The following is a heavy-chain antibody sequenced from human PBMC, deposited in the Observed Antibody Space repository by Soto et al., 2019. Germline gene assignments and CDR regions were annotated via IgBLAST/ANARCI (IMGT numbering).Heavy chain of an antibody. V-gene: IGHV1-46*01. D-gene: IGHD1-1*01. CDR3: ARDSGDTTLRQWGRSFDY. J-gene: IGHJ4*02. CDR1: GYTFTSYY. Sequence: QVQLVQSGAEVKKPGASVKVSCKASGYTFTSYYVHWVRQAPGQRLEWMGIINPSTGGTNYPQKFQGKFTTTRDTSMSTVYMELTSLRSEDAAIYYCARDSGDTTLRQWGRSFDYWGQGTLVTVSS. CDR2: INPSTGGT.